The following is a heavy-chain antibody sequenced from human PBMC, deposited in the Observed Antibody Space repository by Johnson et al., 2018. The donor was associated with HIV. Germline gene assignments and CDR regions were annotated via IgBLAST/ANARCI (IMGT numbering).Heavy chain of an antibody. CDR2: IKQDGSEK. CDR1: GFTFSSYW. J-gene: IGHJ3*02. V-gene: IGHV3-7*01. CDR3: ARERDSGDSLHRRFQAFDI. D-gene: IGHD4-17*01. Sequence: VQLVESGGGLVQPGGSLRLSCAASGFTFSSYWMSCVRQAPGKGLEWVANIKQDGSEKYYVDSVKGRFTISRDNAKNSLYLQMSSLRVDDTAVYYCARERDSGDSLHRRFQAFDIWGQGKMVTVSS.